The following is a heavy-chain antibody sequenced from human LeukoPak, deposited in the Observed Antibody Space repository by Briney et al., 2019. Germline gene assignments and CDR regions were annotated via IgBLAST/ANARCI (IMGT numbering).Heavy chain of an antibody. CDR3: ARHTVSYYYYYGMDV. V-gene: IGHV5-51*01. CDR2: IYPGDSDT. Sequence: GESLKISCKGSGYSFTSYWIGWVRQMPGKGLEGMGIIYPGDSDTRYSPSFQGQVTISADKAISTAYLQWSSLKASDTAMYYCARHTVSYYYYYGMDVWGQGTTVTVSS. J-gene: IGHJ6*02. D-gene: IGHD4-4*01. CDR1: GYSFTSYW.